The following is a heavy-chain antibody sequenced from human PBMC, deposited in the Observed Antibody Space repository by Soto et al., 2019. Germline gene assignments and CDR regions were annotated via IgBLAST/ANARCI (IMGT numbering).Heavy chain of an antibody. CDR2: IIPFFHAA. CDR1: ADTFSSSA. J-gene: IGHJ6*02. Sequence: GASVKVSCKASADTFSSSAFSWVRQAPGQGLEWMGGIIPFFHAANYAQRFQGRVTITADESTSTVCMELSSLRSEDTALYYCARDLISNYHYYGMDVWGQGTTVTVSS. V-gene: IGHV1-69*13. CDR3: ARDLISNYHYYGMDV.